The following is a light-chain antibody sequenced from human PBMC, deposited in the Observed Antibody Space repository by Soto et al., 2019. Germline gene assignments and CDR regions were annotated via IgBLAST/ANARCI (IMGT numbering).Light chain of an antibody. CDR1: SSDVGGYNY. V-gene: IGLV2-14*01. J-gene: IGLJ1*01. Sequence: QSALTQPASVSGSPGQSITISCTGTSSDVGGYNYVSWYQQHPGKAPKLMIYDVSNRPSGVSNRFSGSKSGNTASLTISGRQAEDDADYYCSSYTSSSTRFYVFGTGTKLTVL. CDR2: DVS. CDR3: SSYTSSSTRFYV.